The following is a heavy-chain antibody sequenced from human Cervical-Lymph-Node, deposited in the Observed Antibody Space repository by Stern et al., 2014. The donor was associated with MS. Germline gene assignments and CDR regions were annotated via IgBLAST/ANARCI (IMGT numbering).Heavy chain of an antibody. J-gene: IGHJ6*02. CDR2: IYNSGST. V-gene: IGHV4-61*02. CDR3: ARDDAVGATRYHYAMDV. CDR1: GGPIGSGTYY. D-gene: IGHD1-26*01. Sequence: QVQLQESGPGLVKPSQTLALTCTVSGGPIGSGTYYWSWIRQPAGKGLEWIGRIYNSGSTSYNPSLKSRVTMSLDTTKHPFSLKLSSVTAADTAVYYCARDDAVGATRYHYAMDVWGQGTTVTVSS.